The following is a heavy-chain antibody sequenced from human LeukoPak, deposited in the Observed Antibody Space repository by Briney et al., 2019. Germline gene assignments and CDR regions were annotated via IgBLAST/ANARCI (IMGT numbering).Heavy chain of an antibody. J-gene: IGHJ4*02. CDR3: AKSIGYCSGGSCYGFDY. CDR1: GGSISSYY. CDR2: IYTSGST. V-gene: IGHV4-4*07. Sequence: SETLSLTCTVSGGSISSYYWSWIRQPAGKGLEWIGRIYTSGSTNYNPSLKSRVTISVDTSKNQFSLKLSSVTAADTAVYYCAKSIGYCSGGSCYGFDYWGQGTLVTVSS. D-gene: IGHD2-15*01.